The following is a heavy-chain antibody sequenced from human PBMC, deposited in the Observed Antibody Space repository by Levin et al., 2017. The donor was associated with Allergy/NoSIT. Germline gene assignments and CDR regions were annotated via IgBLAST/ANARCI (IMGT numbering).Heavy chain of an antibody. D-gene: IGHD6-13*01. Sequence: SQTLSLTCTVSGDSISSYFWSWIRQPPGKGLEWIGYISYSVNSKYNPSLRSRVTISVDTSKNQFSLKLRSVTAADTAIYYCARDRVTAADGTYYFYAMDVWGQGTTVTVSS. V-gene: IGHV4-59*01. CDR1: GDSISSYF. J-gene: IGHJ6*02. CDR2: ISYSVNS. CDR3: ARDRVTAADGTYYFYAMDV.